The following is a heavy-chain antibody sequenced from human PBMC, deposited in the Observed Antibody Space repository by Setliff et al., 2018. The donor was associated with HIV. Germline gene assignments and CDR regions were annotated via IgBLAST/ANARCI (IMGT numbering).Heavy chain of an antibody. CDR3: ESKSLSGSIDS. V-gene: IGHV1-2*02. CDR2: VNPRHGGT. J-gene: IGHJ4*02. Sequence: ASVKVSCKTSGYAFIKYYIHWVRQAPGQGLEWLGWVNPRHGGTHYAQILQFRVTITRDTSTNTSYMELGRLRSDETAVYFCESKSLSGSIDSWGQGTLVTVSS. D-gene: IGHD1-1*01. CDR1: GYAFIKYY.